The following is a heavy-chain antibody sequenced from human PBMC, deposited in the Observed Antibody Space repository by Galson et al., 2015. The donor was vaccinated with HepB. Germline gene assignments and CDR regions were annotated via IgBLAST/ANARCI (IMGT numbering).Heavy chain of an antibody. D-gene: IGHD5-24*01. V-gene: IGHV1-58*02. CDR2: IDVNSGNT. J-gene: IGHJ6*02. CDR1: GFTFTSSA. CDR3: AAADGTYYYYYGMDV. Sequence: SVNFSCKSTGFTFTSSAMQRVRHARGQRLEWVGWIDVNSGNTNYAQKIQDRVTITRNMYTSTGYMELDSLRSEDTAVYHCAAADGTYYYYYGMDVWGQGTTVTVSS.